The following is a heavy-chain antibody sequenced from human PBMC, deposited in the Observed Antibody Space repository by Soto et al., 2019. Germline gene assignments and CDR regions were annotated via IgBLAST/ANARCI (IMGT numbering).Heavy chain of an antibody. Sequence: EVQLVESGGGLVKPGGSLRLSCAASGFTFSDYSMNWVRQAPGKGLEWVSSISSSWSNKYYADSVKGRFTISRDNAKNPLYLQRNSLRAEDTAVYYCARIGPNYDILTGYYRDYWGQGTLVTVSS. CDR1: GFTFSDYS. D-gene: IGHD3-9*01. CDR2: ISSSWSNK. CDR3: ARIGPNYDILTGYYRDY. J-gene: IGHJ4*02. V-gene: IGHV3-21*01.